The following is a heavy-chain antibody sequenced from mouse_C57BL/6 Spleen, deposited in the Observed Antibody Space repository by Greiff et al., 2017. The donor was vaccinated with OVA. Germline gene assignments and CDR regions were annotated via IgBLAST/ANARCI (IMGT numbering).Heavy chain of an antibody. J-gene: IGHJ4*01. D-gene: IGHD2-2*01. CDR2: INPSNGGT. Sequence: QVHVKQSGTELVKPGASVKLSCKASGYTFTSYWMHWVKQRPGQGLEWIGNINPSNGGTTYNEKFKSKATLTVDKSSSTAYMQLSRLTSEDSAVYYCARSGGYDLYYYAMDYWGQGTSVTVSS. V-gene: IGHV1-53*01. CDR1: GYTFTSYW. CDR3: ARSGGYDLYYYAMDY.